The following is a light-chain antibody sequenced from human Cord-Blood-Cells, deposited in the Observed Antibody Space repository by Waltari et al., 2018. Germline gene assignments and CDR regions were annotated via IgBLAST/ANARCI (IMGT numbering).Light chain of an antibody. Sequence: QSVLTQPPSVSGAPGQRVTISCTGSSSNIGAGYDVHWYQQLPGTAPKLLIYGNPIRPSGLPDLFSGSTSGTSASLAITRLQAEDEADYYCQSYDSILSGSVFGTGTKVTVL. CDR3: QSYDSILSGSV. CDR2: GNP. J-gene: IGLJ1*01. V-gene: IGLV1-40*01. CDR1: SSNIGAGYD.